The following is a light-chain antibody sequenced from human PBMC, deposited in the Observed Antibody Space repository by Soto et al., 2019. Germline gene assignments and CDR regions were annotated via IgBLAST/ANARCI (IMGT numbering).Light chain of an antibody. Sequence: QSALTQPPSASGSPGQSVTISCTGTKNDVGFYDFVSWYQHHPGKAPRLIIYEVVQRPSGVPDRFSGSKSGNTASLTVSGLQAADEADYFCKSYAGRNTYVFGSGTQLTVL. CDR1: KNDVGFYDF. J-gene: IGLJ7*01. CDR2: EVV. CDR3: KSYAGRNTYV. V-gene: IGLV2-8*01.